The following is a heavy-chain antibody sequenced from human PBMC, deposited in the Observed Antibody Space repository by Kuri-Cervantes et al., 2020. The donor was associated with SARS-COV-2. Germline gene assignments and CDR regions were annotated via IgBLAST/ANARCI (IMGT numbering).Heavy chain of an antibody. D-gene: IGHD3-3*01. CDR2: ISSSGSTI. Sequence: GGSLRLSCAAPGFTFSSYAMSWVRRAPGKGLEWVSYISSSGSTIYYADSVKGRFTISRDNAKNSLYLQMNSLRAEDTAVYYCARASHYDFWSGYRIAGMDVWGQGTTVTVSS. V-gene: IGHV3-48*04. CDR1: GFTFSSYA. CDR3: ARASHYDFWSGYRIAGMDV. J-gene: IGHJ6*02.